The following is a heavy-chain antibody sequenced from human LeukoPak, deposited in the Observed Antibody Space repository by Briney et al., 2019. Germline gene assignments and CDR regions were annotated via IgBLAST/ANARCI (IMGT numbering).Heavy chain of an antibody. CDR2: IRYDGSNK. CDR1: GFTFSSYG. Sequence: PGGSLRLSCAASGFTFSSYGMHWVRQAPGKGLEWVAFIRYDGSNKYYADSVKGRFTISRDNSMNTLYLQMNSLRAEDTAVYYCAKDWRRGSGFDYWGQGTLVTVSS. V-gene: IGHV3-30*02. D-gene: IGHD3-10*01. J-gene: IGHJ4*02. CDR3: AKDWRRGSGFDY.